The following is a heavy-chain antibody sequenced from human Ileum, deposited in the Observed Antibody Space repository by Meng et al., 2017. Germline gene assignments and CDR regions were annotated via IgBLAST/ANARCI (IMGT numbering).Heavy chain of an antibody. V-gene: IGHV3-74*01. CDR1: GFTFISYW. J-gene: IGHJ5*02. CDR3: ARDKPHNWFNP. CDR2: INTDGSDP. Sequence: EGLGVASGGGLVQPGGSLSLSYAAAGFTFISYWLHWVRQAPGKGRVWVARINTDGSDPRYADSVKGRFTLSRDNAQNMVYLQLHSLRAEDTAVYYRARDKPHNWFNPWGQGTLVTVSS.